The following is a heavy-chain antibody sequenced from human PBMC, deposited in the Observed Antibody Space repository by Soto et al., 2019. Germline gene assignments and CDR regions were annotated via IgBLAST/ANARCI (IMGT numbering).Heavy chain of an antibody. D-gene: IGHD1-26*01. CDR2: AKSKTDGGSA. J-gene: IGHJ4*01. Sequence: GESLKISCAASGFPFSNAWINWVRQVPGKGLEWVGRAKSKTDGGSADYAAPVKGRFAVSRDDSKNIVYLQMNNLKIEDTGVYYCTTDSRTTLPEIRFDYWGHGTQVTVSS. V-gene: IGHV3-15*07. CDR3: TTDSRTTLPEIRFDY. CDR1: GFPFSNAW.